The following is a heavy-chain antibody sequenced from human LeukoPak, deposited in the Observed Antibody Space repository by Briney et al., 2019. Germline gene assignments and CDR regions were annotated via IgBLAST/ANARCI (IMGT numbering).Heavy chain of an antibody. CDR3: ASGGYCSGGSCYPREEYFQH. CDR1: GGSISSYY. Sequence: PSETLSLTCTVSGGSISSYYWSWIRQPAGKGLEWIGRIYTSGSTNYNPSLKSRVTISVDTSKNQFSLKLSSVTAADTAVYYCASGGYCSGGSCYPREEYFQHWGQGTLVTVSS. CDR2: IYTSGST. J-gene: IGHJ1*01. V-gene: IGHV4-4*07. D-gene: IGHD2-15*01.